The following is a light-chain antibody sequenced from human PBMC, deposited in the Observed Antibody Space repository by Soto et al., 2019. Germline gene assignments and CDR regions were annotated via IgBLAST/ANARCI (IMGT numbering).Light chain of an antibody. Sequence: QSVLTQPPSVSGAPGQRVTISCTGSSSNIGARYNVHWYQQLPGTAPKLLIYGNSNRPSGVPDRFSGSKSGTSASLAITGLQAEDEAEYYCQSYDDSLSAWVFGGGTKLTVL. J-gene: IGLJ3*02. CDR1: SSNIGARYN. CDR2: GNS. V-gene: IGLV1-40*01. CDR3: QSYDDSLSAWV.